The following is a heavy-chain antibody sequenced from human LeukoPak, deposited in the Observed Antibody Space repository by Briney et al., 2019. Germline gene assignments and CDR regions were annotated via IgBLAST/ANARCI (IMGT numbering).Heavy chain of an antibody. Sequence: AGGSLRLSCAASGFTFSSYAMNWVRQAPGKGLEWISSISGSGDNTYYADSVKGRFTISRDNSKNTLYLVMNSLRVDDTAVYYCAKAVDLATISVDIWGQGTMVTVSS. V-gene: IGHV3-23*01. CDR1: GFTFSSYA. D-gene: IGHD5-24*01. CDR2: ISGSGDNT. J-gene: IGHJ3*02. CDR3: AKAVDLATISVDI.